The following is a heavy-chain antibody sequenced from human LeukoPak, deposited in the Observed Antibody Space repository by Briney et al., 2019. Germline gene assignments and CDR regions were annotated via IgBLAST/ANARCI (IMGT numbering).Heavy chain of an antibody. CDR1: GGTFSSYA. CDR2: VSCYNGNT. D-gene: IGHD4-17*01. J-gene: IGHJ2*01. Sequence: ASVKVSCKASGGTFSSYAISWVRQAPGQGLEWMGWVSCYNGNTNYAQQLQGRVTMTTDTSTSTAYMELRSLRSDDTAVYYCARHKGDYPDWYFDLWGRGTQVTVSS. V-gene: IGHV1-18*01. CDR3: ARHKGDYPDWYFDL.